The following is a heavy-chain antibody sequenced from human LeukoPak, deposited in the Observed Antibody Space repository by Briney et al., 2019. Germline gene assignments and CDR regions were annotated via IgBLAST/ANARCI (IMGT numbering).Heavy chain of an antibody. CDR3: ATGVWYLES. CDR1: GFSLSTYW. J-gene: IGHJ4*02. D-gene: IGHD5/OR15-5a*01. CDR2: INQDGGEK. Sequence: GSLRLSCAASGFSLSTYWLSWVRQAPGKGLEWVANINQDGGEKFHVDSVKGRFTISRDNAKNSLYLQMNSLTAEHTAVYYCATGVWYLESWGQGTLVTVSS. V-gene: IGHV3-7*01.